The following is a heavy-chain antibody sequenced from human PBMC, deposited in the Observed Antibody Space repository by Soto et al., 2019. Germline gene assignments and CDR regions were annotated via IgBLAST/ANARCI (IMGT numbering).Heavy chain of an antibody. D-gene: IGHD2-2*01. CDR1: GYSFTSYW. Sequence: GESLKSSCKGSGYSFTSYWISWVRQMPGKGLEWMGRIDPSDSHINYGPSFEGHVTISADKSISTAYLQWSSLEASDTAKYYCARHFYQKGDFDFWGQGTLVTVSS. CDR2: IDPSDSHI. CDR3: ARHFYQKGDFDF. V-gene: IGHV5-10-1*01. J-gene: IGHJ4*02.